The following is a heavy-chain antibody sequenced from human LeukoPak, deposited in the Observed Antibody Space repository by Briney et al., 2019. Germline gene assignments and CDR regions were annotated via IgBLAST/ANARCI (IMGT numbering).Heavy chain of an antibody. Sequence: PGGSLRLSCAASGFTFSSYSMNWVRQAPGKGLEWVSSISSSSSYIYYADSVKGRFTISRDNAKNSLYLQMNSLRAEDTAVYYCARSWQQLVLLISYWGQGTLVTVSS. CDR3: ARSWQQLVLLISY. J-gene: IGHJ4*02. V-gene: IGHV3-21*01. D-gene: IGHD6-13*01. CDR2: ISSSSSYI. CDR1: GFTFSSYS.